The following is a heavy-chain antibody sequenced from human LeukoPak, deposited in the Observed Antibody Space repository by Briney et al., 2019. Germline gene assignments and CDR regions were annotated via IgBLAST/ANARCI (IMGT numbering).Heavy chain of an antibody. CDR3: ARDPGRGYCSSTSCYPWFDP. CDR1: GYTFTSYG. V-gene: IGHV1-18*01. Sequence: ASVKVSCKASGYTFTSYGISWVRQAPGQGLEWMGWISAYNGNTNYAQKLQGRVTMTTDTSTGTAYMELRSLRSDDTAVYYCARDPGRGYCSSTSCYPWFDPWGQGTLVTVSS. J-gene: IGHJ5*02. D-gene: IGHD2-2*01. CDR2: ISAYNGNT.